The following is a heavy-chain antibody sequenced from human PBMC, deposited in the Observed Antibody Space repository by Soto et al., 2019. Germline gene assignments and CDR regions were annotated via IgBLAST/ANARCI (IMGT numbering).Heavy chain of an antibody. D-gene: IGHD3-3*01. Sequence: GGSLRLSCAASGFTFSSYAMHWVRQAPGKGLEWVAVISYDGSNKYYADSVKGRFTISRDNSKNTLYLQMNSLRAEDTAVYYCARDGSLWSGYHYYYMDVWGKGTTVTVSS. V-gene: IGHV3-30*04. CDR2: ISYDGSNK. CDR3: ARDGSLWSGYHYYYMDV. J-gene: IGHJ6*03. CDR1: GFTFSSYA.